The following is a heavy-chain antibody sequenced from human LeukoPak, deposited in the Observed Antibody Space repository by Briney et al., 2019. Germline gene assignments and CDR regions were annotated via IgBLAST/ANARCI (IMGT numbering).Heavy chain of an antibody. CDR3: ARGGSYLSAFDI. J-gene: IGHJ3*02. V-gene: IGHV3-21*01. CDR1: GFTFSSYW. Sequence: GGSLRLSCAASGFTFSSYWMSWVRQAPGKGLEWVSSISSSSSYIYYADSVKGRFTISRDNAKNSLYLQMNSLRAEDTAVYYCARGGSYLSAFDIWGQGTMVTVSS. CDR2: ISSSSSYI. D-gene: IGHD1-26*01.